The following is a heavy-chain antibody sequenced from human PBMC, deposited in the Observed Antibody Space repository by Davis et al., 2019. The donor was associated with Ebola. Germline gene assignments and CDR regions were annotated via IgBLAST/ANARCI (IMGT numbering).Heavy chain of an antibody. CDR1: GGSFSGYY. CDR2: INHSGRT. CDR3: AREDGYLIDY. V-gene: IGHV4-34*01. D-gene: IGHD5-24*01. J-gene: IGHJ4*02. Sequence: SQTLSLTCAVYGGSFSGYYWSWIRQPPGKGLEWIGEINHSGRTNYNPSLKGRVTMSGDTSKNQFSLKLSSVTAADTAVYYCAREDGYLIDYWGQGTLVTVSS.